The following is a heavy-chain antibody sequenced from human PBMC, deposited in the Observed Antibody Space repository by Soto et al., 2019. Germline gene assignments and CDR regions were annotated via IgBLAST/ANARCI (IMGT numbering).Heavy chain of an antibody. J-gene: IGHJ4*02. D-gene: IGHD1-1*01. CDR1: GFIFNNYA. CDR3: AKGERGTDY. CDR2: ISGSGGST. Sequence: EVQLLESGGGLVQPGESLRLSCAASGFIFNNYAMSWVRQAPGKGLEWVSSISGSGGSTYYADSVKGRFTISRDNSKNTLYLQMNSLRAEDTAIYYCAKGERGTDYWGQGTLVTVSS. V-gene: IGHV3-23*01.